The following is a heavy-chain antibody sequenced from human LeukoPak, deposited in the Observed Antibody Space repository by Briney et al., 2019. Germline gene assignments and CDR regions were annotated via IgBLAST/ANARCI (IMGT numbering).Heavy chain of an antibody. CDR2: IKSKTDGGTT. D-gene: IGHD2-2*01. CDR3: TTDRVVPAACDY. J-gene: IGHJ4*02. Sequence: GGSLRLSCAASGFTFSSYSMSWVRQAPGKGLEWVGRIKSKTDGGTTDYAAPVKGRFTISRDDSKNTLYLQMNSLKTEDTAVYYCTTDRVVPAACDYWGQGTLVTVSS. V-gene: IGHV3-15*01. CDR1: GFTFSSYS.